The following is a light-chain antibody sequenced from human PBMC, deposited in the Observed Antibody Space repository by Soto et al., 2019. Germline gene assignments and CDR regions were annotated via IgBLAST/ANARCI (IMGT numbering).Light chain of an antibody. Sequence: DVVMTQSPLSLPVTLGQPASISCNSSQSLAYNDGITYLNWFHQRPGQSPRRLIYKVSNRDSGVPVRFSGSGSGTDFTLKISRVEAADVGVYYCMQGPHWPRTFGQGTKVDIK. CDR2: KVS. V-gene: IGKV2-30*01. CDR3: MQGPHWPRT. CDR1: QSLAYNDGITY. J-gene: IGKJ1*01.